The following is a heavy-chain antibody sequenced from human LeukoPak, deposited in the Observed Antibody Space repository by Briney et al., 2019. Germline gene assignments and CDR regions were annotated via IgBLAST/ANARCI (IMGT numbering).Heavy chain of an antibody. D-gene: IGHD6-6*01. CDR1: GGSISSSPYF. CDR3: ARDRSVGVLPAPPFDF. Sequence: SETLSLTCTVSGGSISSSPYFWAWIRQPPGKGLEWVGSVFHSGNTYYNPSLKSRLTISADTSKNQFSLTLTSVTAADTAVYYCARDRSVGVLPAPPFDFWGQGTLVTVSS. CDR2: VFHSGNT. V-gene: IGHV4-39*07. J-gene: IGHJ4*02.